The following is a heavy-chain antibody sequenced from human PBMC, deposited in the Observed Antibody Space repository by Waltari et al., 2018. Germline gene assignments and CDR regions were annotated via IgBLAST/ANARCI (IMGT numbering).Heavy chain of an antibody. CDR2: IKQDGSEK. CDR3: VTGLTTVTAKDYFDH. V-gene: IGHV3-7*01. Sequence: EVQLVESGGGSVQPGGSLRLSCAASGMTFSNYWMNWVRQAPGKGLEWVANIKQDGSEKNYVDSVDGRFSISRDNAQNSLYLQMNSLRAEDTAIYYCVTGLTTVTAKDYFDHWGQGALVTVSS. D-gene: IGHD4-17*01. CDR1: GMTFSNYW. J-gene: IGHJ4*02.